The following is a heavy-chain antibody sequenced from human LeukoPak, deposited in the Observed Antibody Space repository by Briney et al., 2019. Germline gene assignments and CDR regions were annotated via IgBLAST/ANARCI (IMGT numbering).Heavy chain of an antibody. J-gene: IGHJ2*01. CDR1: GGSISSYY. D-gene: IGHD4-17*01. CDR2: IYYSGST. CDR3: ARSGEDYGDYVGYFDL. V-gene: IGHV4-59*01. Sequence: SETLSLTCTVSGGSISSYYWSWIRQPPGKGLEWIGYIYYSGSTNYNPSLESRVTISVDTSKNQFSLKLSSVTAADTAVYYCARSGEDYGDYVGYFDLWGRGTLVTVSS.